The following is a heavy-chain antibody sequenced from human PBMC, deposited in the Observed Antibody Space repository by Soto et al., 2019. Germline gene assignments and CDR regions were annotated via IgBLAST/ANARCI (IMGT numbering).Heavy chain of an antibody. CDR3: ASQLLRVASFDY. Sequence: GSSVKVSGKASGYTFTSYYMHWVRQAPGQGLDWMGRINPRGDSTTYAQEFQGRVTMTRATSSSKVYMELSSLRSEDTAAYYCASQLLRVASFDYWGPGALVPLSS. CDR1: GYTFTSYY. J-gene: IGHJ4*02. CDR2: INPRGDST. D-gene: IGHD3-22*01. V-gene: IGHV1-46*01.